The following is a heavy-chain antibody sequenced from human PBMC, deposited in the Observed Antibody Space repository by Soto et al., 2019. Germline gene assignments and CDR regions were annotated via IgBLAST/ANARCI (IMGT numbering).Heavy chain of an antibody. Sequence: QVQLVQSGAEVKKPGSSVKVSCKASGGTFSSYSINWVRQAPGQGLEWMGEIIPIFGTANYAQKFQGRVTITADESTTTAYMELSSLRSEDAAVYYCARDGGRHSGGIDYWGQGTLVTASS. V-gene: IGHV1-69*01. CDR1: GGTFSSYS. CDR2: IIPIFGTA. D-gene: IGHD1-26*01. J-gene: IGHJ4*02. CDR3: ARDGGRHSGGIDY.